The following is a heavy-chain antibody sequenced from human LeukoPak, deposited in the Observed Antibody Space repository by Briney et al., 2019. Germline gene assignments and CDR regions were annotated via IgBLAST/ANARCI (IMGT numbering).Heavy chain of an antibody. CDR1: GYPFSSHG. J-gene: IGHJ4*02. CDR3: ARTAGRTFDY. Sequence: ASVKVSCKASGYPFSSHGITWVRQAPGQGLEWMGIINPSGGSTSYAQKFQGRVTMTRDTSTSTVYMELSSLRSEDTAVYYCARTAGRTFDYWGQGTLVTVSS. D-gene: IGHD6-6*01. CDR2: INPSGGST. V-gene: IGHV1-46*01.